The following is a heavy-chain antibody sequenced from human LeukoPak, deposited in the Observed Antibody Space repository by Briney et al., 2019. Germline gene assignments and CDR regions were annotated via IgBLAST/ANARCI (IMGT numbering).Heavy chain of an antibody. CDR3: AKDCGWLHFCS. CDR2: ISPGADIT. J-gene: IGHJ5*02. Sequence: GGSLRLSCAASGLTFSSYNMNWVRQAPGKGLEWVSGISPGADITYYAESVKGRFTISRDNSKNTLYLQINTLRAEDTAIYYCAKDCGWLHFCSWGQGTLVTVSS. CDR1: GLTFSSYN. D-gene: IGHD5-24*01. V-gene: IGHV3-23*01.